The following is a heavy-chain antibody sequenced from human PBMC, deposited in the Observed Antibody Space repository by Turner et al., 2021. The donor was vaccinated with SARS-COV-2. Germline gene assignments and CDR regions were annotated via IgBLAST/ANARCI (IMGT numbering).Heavy chain of an antibody. Sequence: QVQLVESGGGVVQPGRSLRLSCAASGFTFSSSAMHWVRQAPGKGLEWVAVIAYDGSNKYYADSVKGRFTISRDNSKNTLYLQMNSLRAEDTAVYYCARVTDYYGSGSYYTSYYYGMDVWGQGTTVTVSS. V-gene: IGHV3-30-3*01. D-gene: IGHD3-10*01. CDR2: IAYDGSNK. J-gene: IGHJ6*02. CDR1: GFTFSSSA. CDR3: ARVTDYYGSGSYYTSYYYGMDV.